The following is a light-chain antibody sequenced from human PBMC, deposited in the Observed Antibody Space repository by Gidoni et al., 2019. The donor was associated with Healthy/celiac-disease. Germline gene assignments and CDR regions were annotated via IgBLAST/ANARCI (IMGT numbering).Light chain of an antibody. V-gene: IGKV1-8*01. Sequence: AILMTQSPSSLSASTRDRVTINCRASQGISSYLALYQEKPGKAPKLLLYAASTLQSGVPSRFSGSGSGTDFTLTINCLESGDCGTYYCQPYYSYPFTFGPXTKVDIK. CDR3: QPYYSYPFT. CDR1: QGISSY. J-gene: IGKJ3*01. CDR2: AAS.